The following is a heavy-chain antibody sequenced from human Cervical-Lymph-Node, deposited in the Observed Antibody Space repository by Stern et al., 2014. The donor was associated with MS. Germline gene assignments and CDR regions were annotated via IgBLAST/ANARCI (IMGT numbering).Heavy chain of an antibody. CDR2: IYYSGST. Sequence: VQLVESGPGLVKPSETLSLTCTVSGGSISSYYWSWIRQPPGKGLEWIGYIYYSGSTNYNPSLKSRVTISVDTSKNQFSLKLSSVTAADTAVYYCARATGGDWFDPWGQGTLVTVSS. D-gene: IGHD1-1*01. CDR3: ARATGGDWFDP. V-gene: IGHV4-59*01. J-gene: IGHJ5*02. CDR1: GGSISSYY.